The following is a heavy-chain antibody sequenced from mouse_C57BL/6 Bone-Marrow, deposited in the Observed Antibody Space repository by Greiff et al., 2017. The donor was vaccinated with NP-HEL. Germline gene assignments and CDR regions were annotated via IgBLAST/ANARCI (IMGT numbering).Heavy chain of an antibody. V-gene: IGHV7-3*01. CDR3: ARSLIYYDYHGGLAY. CDR2: IRNKANGYTT. CDR1: GFTFTDYY. J-gene: IGHJ3*01. Sequence: DVHLVESGGGLVQPGGSLSLSCAASGFTFTDYYMSWVRQPPGKALEWLGFIRNKANGYTTEYSASVKGRFTISRDNSQSFLYLQMNALRAEDSATYDCARSLIYYDYHGGLAYWGQGTLVTVSA. D-gene: IGHD2-4*01.